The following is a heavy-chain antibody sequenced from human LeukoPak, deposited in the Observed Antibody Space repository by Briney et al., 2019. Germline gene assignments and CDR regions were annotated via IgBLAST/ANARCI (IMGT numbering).Heavy chain of an antibody. J-gene: IGHJ4*02. CDR3: STDVQTANDY. V-gene: IGHV3-15*01. CDR2: IKSKTDGGTT. CDR1: GFTFSNAW. Sequence: GGSLRLSCAASGFTFSNAWMSWVRQGPGKGLECVGRIKSKTDGGTTDYAAPVKGRFSISRDDSKNTLYLQMNSLKSEDTAVYYCSTDVQTANDYWGQGTLVTVSS.